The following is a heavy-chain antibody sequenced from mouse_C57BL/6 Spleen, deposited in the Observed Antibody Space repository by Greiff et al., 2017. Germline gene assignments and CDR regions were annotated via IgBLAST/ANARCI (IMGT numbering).Heavy chain of an antibody. J-gene: IGHJ1*03. V-gene: IGHV1-52*01. CDR1: GYTFTSYW. CDR3: AKGPWGYFEV. Sequence: QVQLQQPGAELVRPGSSVKLSCKASGYTFTSYWMHWVKQRPKQGLEWIGNIDPSDSETHYNQKFKDKATLTVDKSSSTASMQLSSLTSEDSAVYYCAKGPWGYFEVWGTGTTVTVSS. CDR2: IDPSDSET.